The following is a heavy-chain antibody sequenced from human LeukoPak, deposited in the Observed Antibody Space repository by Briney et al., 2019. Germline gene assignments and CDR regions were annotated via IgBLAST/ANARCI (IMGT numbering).Heavy chain of an antibody. Sequence: ASVKVSCKASGYTFTGYYMHWVRQAPGQGLEWMGWINPNSGGTNYAQKFQGRVTMTRDTSISTAYMELSRLRSDDTVVYYCARVLVPIHNWFDPWGQGTLVTVSS. CDR3: ARVLVPIHNWFDP. CDR1: GYTFTGYY. D-gene: IGHD6-13*01. CDR2: INPNSGGT. V-gene: IGHV1-2*02. J-gene: IGHJ5*02.